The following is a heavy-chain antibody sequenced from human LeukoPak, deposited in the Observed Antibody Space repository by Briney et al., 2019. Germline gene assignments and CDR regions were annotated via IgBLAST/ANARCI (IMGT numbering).Heavy chain of an antibody. J-gene: IGHJ4*02. Sequence: PGRSLRLSCAASGFTFSSYAMHWVRQAPGKGLEWVAVISYDGSNKYYADSVKGRFTISRDNSKNTLYLQMNSLRAEDTAVYYCARPQELRFLEWLNFRPNFDYWGQGTLVTVSS. CDR2: ISYDGSNK. D-gene: IGHD3-3*01. CDR1: GFTFSSYA. V-gene: IGHV3-30-3*01. CDR3: ARPQELRFLEWLNFRPNFDY.